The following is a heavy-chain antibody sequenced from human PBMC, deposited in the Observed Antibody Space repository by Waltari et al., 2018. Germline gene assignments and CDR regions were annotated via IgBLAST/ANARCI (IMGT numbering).Heavy chain of an antibody. CDR2: ISSRSYI. V-gene: IGHV3-21*01. D-gene: IGHD4-17*01. CDR3: GRDVYGDYVGGGGGAFDI. J-gene: IGHJ3*02. CDR1: GFTISTYS. Sequence: EVQLVESGGGLVKPGGSLSLSCAASGFTISTYSLTWVRQAPGKGLEWVSSISSRSYIYYVDSVKGRFTISRDNAKNSLYLQMNSLRAEDTAVYYCGRDVYGDYVGGGGGAFDIWGQGTMVTVSS.